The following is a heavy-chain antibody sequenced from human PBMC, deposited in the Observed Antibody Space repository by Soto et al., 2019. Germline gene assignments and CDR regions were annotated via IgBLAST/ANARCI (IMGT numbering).Heavy chain of an antibody. Sequence: SETLSLTCTVSGGSISSYYWSWIRQPPGKGLEWIGYIYYSGSTNYNPSLKSRVTISVDTSKNQFSLKLSSVTAADTAVYYCARDTLYSSGWYPGNYYYYGMDVWGQGTTVSVSS. D-gene: IGHD6-19*01. CDR3: ARDTLYSSGWYPGNYYYYGMDV. CDR2: IYYSGST. V-gene: IGHV4-59*01. CDR1: GGSISSYY. J-gene: IGHJ6*02.